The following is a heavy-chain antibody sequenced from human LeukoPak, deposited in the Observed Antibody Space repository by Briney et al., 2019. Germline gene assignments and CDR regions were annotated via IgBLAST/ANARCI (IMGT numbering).Heavy chain of an antibody. CDR2: INPSGGST. V-gene: IGHV1-46*01. Sequence: ASVKVSCKASGYTFTSYYMHWVRQAPGQGLEWMGIINPSGGSTSYAQKFQGRVTITRDMSTSTVYMELSNLRSEDTAVYYCARAGGREYYFDYWGQGTLVTVSS. CDR1: GYTFTSYY. J-gene: IGHJ4*02. D-gene: IGHD3-16*01. CDR3: ARAGGREYYFDY.